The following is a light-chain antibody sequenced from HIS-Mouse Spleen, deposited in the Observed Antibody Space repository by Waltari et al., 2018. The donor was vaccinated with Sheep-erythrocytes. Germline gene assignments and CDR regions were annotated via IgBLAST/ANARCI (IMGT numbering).Light chain of an antibody. CDR3: QQYDNLLT. CDR1: QDISNY. CDR2: DAS. Sequence: DIQMTQSPSFLSASVGDIVTITCQASQDISNYLNWYQQQPGKAPKLLNYDASNLETGVPSRFSGSGSGTDFTFTISSLQPEDIATYYCQQYDNLLTFGGGTKVEIK. V-gene: IGKV1-33*01. J-gene: IGKJ4*01.